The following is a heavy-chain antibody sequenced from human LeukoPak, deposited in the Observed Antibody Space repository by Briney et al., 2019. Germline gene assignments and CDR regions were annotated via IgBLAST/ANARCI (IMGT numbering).Heavy chain of an antibody. CDR3: ARLKGYCSSTSCYWYYYYYYYMDV. D-gene: IGHD2-2*01. CDR1: GGSISSGSYY. CDR2: INHSGST. V-gene: IGHV4-61*10. J-gene: IGHJ6*03. Sequence: SETLSLTCTVSGGSISSGSYYWSWIRQPAGKGLEWIGEINHSGSTNYNPSLESRVTISVDTSKNQFSLKLSSVTAADTAVYYCARLKGYCSSTSCYWYYYYYYYMDVWGKGTTVTISS.